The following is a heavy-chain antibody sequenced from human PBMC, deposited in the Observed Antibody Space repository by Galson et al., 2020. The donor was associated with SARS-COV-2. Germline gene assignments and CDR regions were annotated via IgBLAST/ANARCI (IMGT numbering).Heavy chain of an antibody. J-gene: IGHJ5*02. CDR1: GYTLTELS. CDR3: ATSPRIVVVPAARGPPWFDP. Sequence: ASVKVSCKVSGYTLTELSMHWVRQAPGKGLEWMGGFDPEDGETIYAQKFQGRVTMTEDTSTDTAYMKLSSLRSEDTAVYYCATSPRIVVVPAARGPPWFDPWGQGTLVTVSS. CDR2: FDPEDGET. V-gene: IGHV1-24*01. D-gene: IGHD2-2*01.